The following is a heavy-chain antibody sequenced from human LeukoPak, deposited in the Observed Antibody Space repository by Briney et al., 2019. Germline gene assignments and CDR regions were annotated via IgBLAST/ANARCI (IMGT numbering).Heavy chain of an antibody. D-gene: IGHD1-1*01. CDR2: ISGSGGST. CDR3: AKDPLRQLRHLQPTWFDP. CDR1: GFTFSSYA. V-gene: IGHV3-23*01. Sequence: GGSLRLSCAASGFTFSSYAMSWVRQAPGKGLEWVSAISGSGGSTYYADSVKGRFTISRDNSKNTLYLQMNSLRAEDTAVYYCAKDPLRQLRHLQPTWFDPWGQGTLVTVSS. J-gene: IGHJ5*02.